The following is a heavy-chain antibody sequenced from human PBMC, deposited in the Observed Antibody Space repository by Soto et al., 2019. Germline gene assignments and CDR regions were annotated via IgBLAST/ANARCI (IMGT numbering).Heavy chain of an antibody. V-gene: IGHV4-31*03. CDR1: GASISIGGYF. CDR2: IYYNGST. Sequence: QVQLQESGPGLVKPSQTLSLTCTVSGASISIGGYFWSWIRQHPGKGLEWIGHIYYNGSTYYNPSLKSRLTISVDTSKNEFSLRLTSVTAADTAVYFCATDEYFGSEIDFYYYAMDVWGQGTTVTVPS. D-gene: IGHD3-10*01. J-gene: IGHJ6*02. CDR3: ATDEYFGSEIDFYYYAMDV.